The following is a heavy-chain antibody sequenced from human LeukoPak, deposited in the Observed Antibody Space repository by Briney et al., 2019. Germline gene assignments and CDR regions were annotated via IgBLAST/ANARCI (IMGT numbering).Heavy chain of an antibody. D-gene: IGHD6-13*01. V-gene: IGHV3-21*01. Sequence: PGGSLRLSCAASGFTFSSYSMNWVRQAPGKGLEWVSSISSSSYIYYADSVKGRFTISRDNAKNSLYLQMNSLRAEDTAVYYCARDKYLTSGSSWYNYYYGMDVWGQGTTVTVSS. CDR1: GFTFSSYS. CDR2: ISSSSYI. CDR3: ARDKYLTSGSSWYNYYYGMDV. J-gene: IGHJ6*02.